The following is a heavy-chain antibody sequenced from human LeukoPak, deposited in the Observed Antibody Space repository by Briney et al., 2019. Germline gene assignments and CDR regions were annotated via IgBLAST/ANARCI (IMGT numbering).Heavy chain of an antibody. CDR3: AREGSSSVWGTDY. CDR2: IYYSGNT. J-gene: IGHJ4*02. V-gene: IGHV4-39*07. D-gene: IGHD6-13*01. CDR1: GGSISSSSYY. Sequence: SETLSLTCTVSGGSISSSSYYWGWIRQPPGKGLEWIGSIYYSGNTYYNPSLKSRVTISVDTSKNQFSLKLSSVTAADTAVYYCAREGSSSVWGTDYWGQGTLVTVSS.